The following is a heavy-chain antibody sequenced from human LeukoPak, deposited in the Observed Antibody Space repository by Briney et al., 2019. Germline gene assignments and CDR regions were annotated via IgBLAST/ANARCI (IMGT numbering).Heavy chain of an antibody. CDR2: IYSGGST. CDR3: ARTFYDSSGYYDY. Sequence: QTGGSLRLSCAASGLTFSSYGMHWVRQAPGKGLEWVAVIYSGGSTYYADSVKGRFTISRDNSKNTLYLQMNSLRAEDTAVYYCARTFYDSSGYYDYWGQGTLVTVSS. CDR1: GLTFSSYG. D-gene: IGHD3-22*01. J-gene: IGHJ4*02. V-gene: IGHV3-NL1*01.